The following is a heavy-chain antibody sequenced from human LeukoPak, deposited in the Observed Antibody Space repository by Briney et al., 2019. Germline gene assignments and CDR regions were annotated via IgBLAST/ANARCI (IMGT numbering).Heavy chain of an antibody. D-gene: IGHD4-17*01. CDR1: GFTFSTYT. CDR2: ISYDGTNK. V-gene: IGHV3-30-3*01. J-gene: IGHJ6*02. Sequence: SGGSLRLSCAASGFTFSTYTMHWVRQAPGKGLEWVAVISYDGTNKYYADSVKGRFTLSRDNSKNTLSLQMNSLRVEDTAVYLCARGFPYGDPTEGYYYLMDVWGQGTTVTVSS. CDR3: ARGFPYGDPTEGYYYLMDV.